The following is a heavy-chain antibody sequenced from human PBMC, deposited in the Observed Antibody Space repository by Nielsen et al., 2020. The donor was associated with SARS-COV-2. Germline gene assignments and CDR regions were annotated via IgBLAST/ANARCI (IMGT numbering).Heavy chain of an antibody. J-gene: IGHJ6*02. D-gene: IGHD5-12*01. CDR1: GFTFGDYA. V-gene: IGHV3-21*06. Sequence: GESLKISCTPSGFTFGDYAITWVRQAPGKGLEWVSSISSDSTYISYADSVKGRFTISRDNAKNSLYLEMKSLRAEDTAVYYCSTPLSELQSLPSLMDVWGQGTTVTVSS. CDR2: ISSDSTYI. CDR3: STPLSELQSLPSLMDV.